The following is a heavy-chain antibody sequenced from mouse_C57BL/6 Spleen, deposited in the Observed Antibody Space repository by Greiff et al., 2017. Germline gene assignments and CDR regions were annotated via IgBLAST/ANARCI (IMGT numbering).Heavy chain of an antibody. D-gene: IGHD1-1*01. CDR1: GFTFSSYA. V-gene: IGHV5-9-1*02. CDR3: TRESLYDGSSRGAMDY. J-gene: IGHJ4*01. CDR2: ISSGGDYI. Sequence: EVKLVESGEGLVKPGGSLKLSCAASGFTFSSYAMSWVRQTPEKRLEWVAYISSGGDYIYYADTVKGRFTISRDNARNTLYLQMSSLKSEDTAMYYCTRESLYDGSSRGAMDYWGQGTSVTVSS.